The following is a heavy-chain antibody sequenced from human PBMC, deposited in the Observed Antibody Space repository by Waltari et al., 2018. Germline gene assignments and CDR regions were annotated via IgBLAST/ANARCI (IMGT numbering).Heavy chain of an antibody. CDR3: AKGTPPPD. D-gene: IGHD1-7*01. V-gene: IGHV3-30*18. Sequence: QVQLVESGGGVVQPRRSLRLSCAASGFSLSSYGMHWVRQAPGKGLGWVAFISYDGSNVYYADSVKGRFSISRDNPENTLYLQMTNVRLEDTAVYYCAKGTPPPDWGQGTLVTVSS. CDR1: GFSLSSYG. CDR2: ISYDGSNV. J-gene: IGHJ4*02.